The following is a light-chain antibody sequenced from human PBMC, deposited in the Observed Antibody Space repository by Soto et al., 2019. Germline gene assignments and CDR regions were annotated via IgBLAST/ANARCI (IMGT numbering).Light chain of an antibody. V-gene: IGLV2-23*01. J-gene: IGLJ2*01. CDR2: EAS. CDR3: CSYAGSRVV. CDR1: SDDVGSHDL. Sequence: QSALTQPASVSGSPGQSITISCTGTSDDVGSHDLVSWYQQHLGKAPKLIIYEASKRPSGVSNRFSGSKSGNTASLTISGLQAEDETDYYCCSYAGSRVVFGGGTKLTVL.